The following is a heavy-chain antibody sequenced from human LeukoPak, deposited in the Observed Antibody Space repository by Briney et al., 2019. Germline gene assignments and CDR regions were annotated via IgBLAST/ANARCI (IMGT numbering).Heavy chain of an antibody. CDR2: INHSGST. J-gene: IGHJ5*02. V-gene: IGHV4-34*01. CDR3: ARPNGYAIINWFDP. Sequence: SETLSLTCAVYGGSFSGYYWSWIRQPPGKGLEWIGEINHSGSTNYNPSLKSRVTISVDTSKNQFSLKLSSVTAADTAVYYCARPNGYAIINWFDPWGQGTLVTVSS. D-gene: IGHD3-9*01. CDR1: GGSFSGYY.